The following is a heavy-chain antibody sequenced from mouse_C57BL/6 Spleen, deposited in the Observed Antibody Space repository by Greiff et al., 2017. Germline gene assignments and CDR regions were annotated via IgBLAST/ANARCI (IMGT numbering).Heavy chain of an antibody. CDR3: ARWGGYYDDDGTGKNAMDY. D-gene: IGHD2-4*01. CDR2: IYPRSGNT. Sequence: QVQLQQSGAELARPGASVKLSCKASGYTFTSYGISWVKQRTGQGLEWIGEIYPRSGNTYYNEKFKGKATLTADKSSSTAYMELRSLTSEDSAVDVCARWGGYYDDDGTGKNAMDYWGQGTSVTVSS. V-gene: IGHV1-81*01. CDR1: GYTFTSYG. J-gene: IGHJ4*01.